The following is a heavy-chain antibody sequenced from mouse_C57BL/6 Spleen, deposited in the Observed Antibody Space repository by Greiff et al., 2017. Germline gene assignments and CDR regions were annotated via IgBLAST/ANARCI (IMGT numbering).Heavy chain of an antibody. D-gene: IGHD2-5*01. CDR3: ATAYYSNYVGAMDY. V-gene: IGHV1-7*01. Sequence: QVQLQQSGAELAKPGASVKLSCKASGYTFTSYWMHWVKQRPGQGLEWIGYINPSSGYTKYNQKFKDKATLTADKSSSTAYMRLSSLTYEDSAVYYCATAYYSNYVGAMDYWGQGTSVTVSS. CDR1: GYTFTSYW. J-gene: IGHJ4*01. CDR2: INPSSGYT.